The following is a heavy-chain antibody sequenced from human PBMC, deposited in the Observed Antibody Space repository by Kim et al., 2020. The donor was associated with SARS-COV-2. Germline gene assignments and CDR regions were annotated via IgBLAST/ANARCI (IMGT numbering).Heavy chain of an antibody. CDR1: GFTFGDYA. CDR3: AKDIYTRGYYYYGMDV. V-gene: IGHV3-9*01. Sequence: GGSLRLSCAASGFTFGDYAMHWVRQAPGKGLEWVSGISWNSGSIGYADSVKGRFTISRDNAKNSLYLQMNSLRAEDTALYYCAKDIYTRGYYYYGMDVWGQGTTVTVSS. J-gene: IGHJ6*02. D-gene: IGHD4-4*01. CDR2: ISWNSGSI.